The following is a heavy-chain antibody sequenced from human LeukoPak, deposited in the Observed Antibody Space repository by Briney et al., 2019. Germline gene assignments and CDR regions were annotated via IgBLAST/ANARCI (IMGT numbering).Heavy chain of an antibody. Sequence: PGGSLRLSCAASGFTFSSYALDWVRQAPGKGLEWVSAISGSGGSTYYADSVKGRFTISRDNSKNTLYLQMNSLRAEDTAVYCCAKHSVNDFWSGYYDSYYYYGMDVWGQGTTVTVSS. CDR3: AKHSVNDFWSGYYDSYYYYGMDV. CDR2: ISGSGGST. V-gene: IGHV3-23*01. J-gene: IGHJ6*02. CDR1: GFTFSSYA. D-gene: IGHD3-3*01.